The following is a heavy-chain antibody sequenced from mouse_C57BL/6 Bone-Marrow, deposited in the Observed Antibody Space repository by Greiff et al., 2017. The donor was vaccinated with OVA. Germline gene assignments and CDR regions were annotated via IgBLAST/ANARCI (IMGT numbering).Heavy chain of an antibody. CDR3: ARTGGTTVSRYFDV. Sequence: VKLVESGAELVRPGTSVKVSCKASGYAFTNYLIEWVQQRPGQGLEWIGGINPGSGGTKYTEKFKGKATMTADKSSSTAYMQLSSLTSEDSAVDFCARTGGTTVSRYFDVWGTGTTVTVSS. CDR2: INPGSGGT. CDR1: GYAFTNYL. D-gene: IGHD1-1*01. V-gene: IGHV1-54*01. J-gene: IGHJ1*03.